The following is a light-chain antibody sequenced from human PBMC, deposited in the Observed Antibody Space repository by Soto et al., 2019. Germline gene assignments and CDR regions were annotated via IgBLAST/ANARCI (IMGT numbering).Light chain of an antibody. V-gene: IGKV3-15*01. Sequence: EIVMTQSPATLSVSPGERATLSCRASQSVSSNLAWYQQKPGQAPRLLIYGASTRATGIPARFSGSGSGTEFPLTISRLQSDDVAVYYCQQYNNWPWTFGQGTKVEIK. CDR2: GAS. CDR3: QQYNNWPWT. CDR1: QSVSSN. J-gene: IGKJ1*01.